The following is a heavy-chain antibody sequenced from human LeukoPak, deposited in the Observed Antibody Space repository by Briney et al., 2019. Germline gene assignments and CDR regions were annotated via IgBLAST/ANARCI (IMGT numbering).Heavy chain of an antibody. V-gene: IGHV3-23*01. Sequence: PGGSLRLSCAASGFTFSSYAMSWVRQAPGKGLEGFSSISGSGGSPYYAYYVKGRFTIPRDNSKNTLYLHMNSLRAEDTAVYYCAKAASWDYGDYSFDYWGQGTLVTVSS. CDR2: ISGSGGSP. CDR3: AKAASWDYGDYSFDY. D-gene: IGHD4-17*01. CDR1: GFTFSSYA. J-gene: IGHJ4*02.